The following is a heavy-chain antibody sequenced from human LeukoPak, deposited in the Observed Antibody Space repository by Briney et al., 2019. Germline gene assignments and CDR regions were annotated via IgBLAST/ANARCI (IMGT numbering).Heavy chain of an antibody. CDR2: IYTSGST. CDR1: GGSISSYY. J-gene: IGHJ3*02. CDR3: ARVGVVVVAAISAAFDI. D-gene: IGHD2-15*01. V-gene: IGHV4-4*07. Sequence: SETLSLTCTVSGGSISSYYWSWIRQPAGKGLEWIGRIYTSGSTNYNPSLKSRVTMSVDTSKNQFSLKLSSVTAADTAVYYCARVGVVVVAAISAAFDIWGQGTMVTVSS.